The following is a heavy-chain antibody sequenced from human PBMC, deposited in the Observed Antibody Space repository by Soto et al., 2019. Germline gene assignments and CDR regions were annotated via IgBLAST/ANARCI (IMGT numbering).Heavy chain of an antibody. J-gene: IGHJ6*02. V-gene: IGHV1-2*02. CDR3: ARSALGYGSGSYYTTPYYYYGMDV. Sequence: GASVKVSCKASGYTFTGYYMHWVRQAPGQGLEWMGWINPNSGGTNYAQKFQGRVTMTRDTSISTAYMELGRLRSDDTAVYYCARSALGYGSGSYYTTPYYYYGMDVWGQGTTVTVS. CDR1: GYTFTGYY. CDR2: INPNSGGT. D-gene: IGHD3-10*01.